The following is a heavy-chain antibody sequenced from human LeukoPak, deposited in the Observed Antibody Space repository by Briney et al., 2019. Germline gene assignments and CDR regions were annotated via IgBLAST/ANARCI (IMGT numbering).Heavy chain of an antibody. Sequence: GASVKVSCKASGYTFTKYDIHWVRQAPGQGLEWMGWISPYIGNTYYSQKLQGRVTMTTDTSTTTAYMGLRSLRSDDTGVYYCARFTPRLSREKFDYWGQGTLVTVSS. J-gene: IGHJ4*02. CDR2: ISPYIGNT. CDR3: ARFTPRLSREKFDY. V-gene: IGHV1-18*01. CDR1: GYTFTKYD. D-gene: IGHD3-3*02.